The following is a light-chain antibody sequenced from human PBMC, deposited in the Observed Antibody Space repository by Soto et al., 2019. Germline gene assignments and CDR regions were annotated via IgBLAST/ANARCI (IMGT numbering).Light chain of an antibody. J-gene: IGLJ3*02. Sequence: QPVLTQSPSASASLGASVKLTCTLSSGHSNYAIAWHQQQPKKGPRYLMKLNSDGSHTKGDGIPDRFSGSSSGAERYLTISSLQSEDEADYHCQTWDTGIRVFGGGTKLTVL. CDR2: LNSDGSH. CDR1: SGHSNYA. CDR3: QTWDTGIRV. V-gene: IGLV4-69*01.